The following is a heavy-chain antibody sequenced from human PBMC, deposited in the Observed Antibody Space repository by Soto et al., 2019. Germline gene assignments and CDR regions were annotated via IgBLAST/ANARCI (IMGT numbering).Heavy chain of an antibody. D-gene: IGHD4-17*01. J-gene: IGHJ4*02. CDR3: ARDLRNRAADFSS. Sequence: HPGGSLRLSCAASGFTFSSYGMHWVRQAPGKGLEWVAVIWYDGSNKYYADSVKGRFTISRDNSKNTLYLQMNSLRAEDTAVYYCARDLRNRAADFSSWGQGTLVTVPQ. CDR1: GFTFSSYG. CDR2: IWYDGSNK. V-gene: IGHV3-33*01.